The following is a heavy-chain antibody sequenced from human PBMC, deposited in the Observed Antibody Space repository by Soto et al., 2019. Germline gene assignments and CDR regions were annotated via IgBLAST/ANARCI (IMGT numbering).Heavy chain of an antibody. CDR1: GGSFSGYY. D-gene: IGHD2-15*01. Sequence: SETLSLTCAVYGGSFSGYYWSWIRQPPGKGLEWIGEINHSGSTNYNPSLKSRVTISVDTSKNQFSLKLSSVTAADTAVYYCARVVYCSGGSCPKDHNWFDPWGQGTLVTVSS. V-gene: IGHV4-34*01. CDR3: ARVVYCSGGSCPKDHNWFDP. CDR2: INHSGST. J-gene: IGHJ5*02.